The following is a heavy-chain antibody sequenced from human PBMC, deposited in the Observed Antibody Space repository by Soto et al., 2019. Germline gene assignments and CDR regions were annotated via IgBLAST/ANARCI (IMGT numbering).Heavy chain of an antibody. CDR1: GYTFTNYG. J-gene: IGHJ6*03. D-gene: IGHD6-6*01. Sequence: QVQLLQSGAEVKKPGASVKVSCKASGYTFTNYGITWVRQAPGQGLEWMGGIGAYNGNTHPTQRLLGRVTMTTNTCTRTALMDLRGLRSEDPAVYYCAGVRQRVGFFYSYIDVWVKGNTFTVSS. V-gene: IGHV1-18*01. CDR3: AGVRQRVGFFYSYIDV. CDR2: IGAYNGNT.